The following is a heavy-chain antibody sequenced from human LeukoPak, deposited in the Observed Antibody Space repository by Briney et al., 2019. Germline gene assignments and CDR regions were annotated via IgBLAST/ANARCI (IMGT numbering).Heavy chain of an antibody. V-gene: IGHV1-69*04. CDR3: ARSITMVRGVSGAFDI. J-gene: IGHJ3*02. Sequence: SVKVSCKASGGTFSSYAISWVRQAPGQGLEWMGRIIPILGIANYAQKFQGRVTITADKSTSAAYMELSSLRSEDTAVCYCARSITMVRGVSGAFDIWGQGTMVTVSS. D-gene: IGHD3-10*01. CDR1: GGTFSSYA. CDR2: IIPILGIA.